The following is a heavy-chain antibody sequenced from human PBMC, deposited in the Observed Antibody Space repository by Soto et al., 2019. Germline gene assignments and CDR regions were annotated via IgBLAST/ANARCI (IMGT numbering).Heavy chain of an antibody. CDR3: AGDWNGMDV. CDR1: GFTFSSYS. V-gene: IGHV3-48*02. CDR2: ISSSSSTI. J-gene: IGHJ6*02. D-gene: IGHD3-3*01. Sequence: EVQLVESGGGLVQPGGSLRLSCAASGFTFSSYSMNWVRQAPGKGLEWVSYISSSSSTIYYADSVEGRCTISRSNGKNSLYLRMNSLRDEDAAVYDCAGDWNGMDVWGQGTTVTVSS.